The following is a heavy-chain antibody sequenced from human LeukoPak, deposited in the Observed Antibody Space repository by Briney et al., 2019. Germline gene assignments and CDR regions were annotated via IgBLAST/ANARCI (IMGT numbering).Heavy chain of an antibody. CDR3: ARDVYAKVTSVTTVGY. CDR1: GYTFIDYG. J-gene: IGHJ4*02. V-gene: IGHV1-18*01. Sequence: GASVKVSCKASGYTFIDYGFSWVRQAPGQGLEWLGWISVYNGNTRYAQNLQDRVTMTTDTSTNIAYMEVRSLRSDDTAVYYCARDVYAKVTSVTTVGYWGQGTLVTVSS. D-gene: IGHD4-17*01. CDR2: ISVYNGNT.